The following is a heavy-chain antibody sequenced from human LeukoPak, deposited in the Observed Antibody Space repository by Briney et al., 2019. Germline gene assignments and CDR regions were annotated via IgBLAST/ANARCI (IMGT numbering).Heavy chain of an antibody. D-gene: IGHD1-26*01. J-gene: IGHJ6*01. CDR2: ISGSGDNT. V-gene: IGHV3-23*01. CDR3: AKMKGHPLPKYYMDV. CDR1: GFTFSGFA. Sequence: GGSLRLSCAASGFTFSGFALSWVRRTPGKGLEWVSDISGSGDNTLYADSVKGRFTISRDNSKNTLHLEMNSLRAEDTAIYYCAKMKGHPLPKYYMDVWGQGTTVTVSS.